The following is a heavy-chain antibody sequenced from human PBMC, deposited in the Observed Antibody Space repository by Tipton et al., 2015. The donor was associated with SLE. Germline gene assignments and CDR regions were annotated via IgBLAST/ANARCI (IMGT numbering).Heavy chain of an antibody. Sequence: TLSLTCTVSGGSISSHYWSWIRQPPGKALEWIGYINDSGNTNYNPSLESRVTISLDTSKNQVSLKLSSVTGADTAVYYCAREAAISPVDAFDIWGQGTMVGVSS. J-gene: IGHJ3*02. CDR3: AREAAISPVDAFDI. CDR1: GGSISSHY. CDR2: INDSGNT. V-gene: IGHV4-59*11. D-gene: IGHD2-2*02.